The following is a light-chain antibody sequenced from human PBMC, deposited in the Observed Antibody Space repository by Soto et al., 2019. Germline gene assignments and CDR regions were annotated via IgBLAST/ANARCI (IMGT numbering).Light chain of an antibody. Sequence: DIQMTQSPSSLSASLGDRVTITCRASQTIAMYVNWFQQKPGKAPKPLIYTTSSLQSGVPPRFSGSGSETDFTLTISRLQPEDSATYYCQQSFTTPYTFGQGTKLEIK. J-gene: IGKJ2*01. CDR2: TTS. CDR3: QQSFTTPYT. V-gene: IGKV1-39*01. CDR1: QTIAMY.